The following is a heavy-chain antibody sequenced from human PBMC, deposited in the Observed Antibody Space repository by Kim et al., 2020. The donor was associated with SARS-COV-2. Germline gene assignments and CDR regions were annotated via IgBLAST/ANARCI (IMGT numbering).Heavy chain of an antibody. V-gene: IGHV4-34*01. CDR3: ARGKIVVVLFDYYYYGMDV. J-gene: IGHJ6*02. D-gene: IGHD2-2*01. CDR1: GGSFSGYY. CDR2: INHSGST. Sequence: SETLSLTCAVYGGSFSGYYWSWIHQPPGKGLEWIGEINHSGSTNYNPSLKSRVTISVDTTKNQFSLKLSSVTAADTAVYYCARGKIVVVLFDYYYYGMDVWGQGTTVTVSS.